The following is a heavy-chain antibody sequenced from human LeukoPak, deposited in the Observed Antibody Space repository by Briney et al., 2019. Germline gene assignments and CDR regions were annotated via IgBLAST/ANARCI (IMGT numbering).Heavy chain of an antibody. D-gene: IGHD3-22*01. CDR2: IIPILATT. V-gene: IGHV1-69*13. CDR1: GGTFNNYA. CDR3: ARGRGNYYDSSGYYYIDY. J-gene: IGHJ4*02. Sequence: SVKVSCKGSGGTFNNYAISWIRQAPGQGLEWMGGIIPILATTVYAQKFKGRVTITADESTSTAFMDLSSLRSEDTAVYYCARGRGNYYDSSGYYYIDYWGQGTLVTVSS.